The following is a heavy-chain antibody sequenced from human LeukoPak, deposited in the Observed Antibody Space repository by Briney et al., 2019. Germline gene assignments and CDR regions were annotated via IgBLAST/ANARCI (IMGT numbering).Heavy chain of an antibody. V-gene: IGHV3-48*03. J-gene: IGHJ4*02. CDR3: ARRYCSSTSCTLDY. D-gene: IGHD2-2*01. CDR2: ISSGGSTT. CDR1: GFTFSTYE. Sequence: GGSLRLSCAASGFTFSTYEMNWVRQAPGRGLEWVSYISSGGSTTYYADSVKGRLTISRDNAKNSLYLQMNNLRGDDTAVYYCARRYCSSTSCTLDYWGQGTQVTVSS.